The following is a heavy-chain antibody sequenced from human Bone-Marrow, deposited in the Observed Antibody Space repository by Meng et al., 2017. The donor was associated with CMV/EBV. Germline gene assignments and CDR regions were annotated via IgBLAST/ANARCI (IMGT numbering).Heavy chain of an antibody. D-gene: IGHD1-26*01. CDR1: GYTFTSYG. V-gene: IGHV1-18*01. CDR3: ARDGGADYYYYYGKDV. J-gene: IGHJ6*02. CDR2: ISAYNGNT. Sequence: ASVKVSCKASGYTFTSYGISWVRQAPGQGLEWMGWISAYNGNTNYAQKLQGRVTMTTDTSTSTAYMELRSLRSDDTAVYYCARDGGADYYYYYGKDVWGQGTTVTVSS.